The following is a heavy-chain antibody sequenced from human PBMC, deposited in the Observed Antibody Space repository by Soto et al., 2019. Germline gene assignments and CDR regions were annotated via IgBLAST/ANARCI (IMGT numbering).Heavy chain of an antibody. Sequence: QVQLVQSGAEVQKPGSSVKVSCKASGGTFSSYTISWVRQAPGQGLEWMGRIIPILGIANYAQKFQGRVTITADKSTSTAYMELSSLRSEDTAVYYCARESAAPDYYYYYYMDVWGKGTTVTVSS. D-gene: IGHD3-3*01. CDR2: IIPILGIA. CDR1: GGTFSSYT. V-gene: IGHV1-69*08. J-gene: IGHJ6*03. CDR3: ARESAAPDYYYYYYMDV.